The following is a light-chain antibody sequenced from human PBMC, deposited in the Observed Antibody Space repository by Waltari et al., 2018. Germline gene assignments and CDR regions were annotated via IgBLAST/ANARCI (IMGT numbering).Light chain of an antibody. Sequence: QSVLTQPPSTSETPGQRVTISCSGSSSNIGTSGVNWYQQVPGTAPTLLLRTDTQRPSGVPARFSGSKSGTSASLAISGLQSEDEANYFCAAWDDSLNAWVFGGGTKLTVL. J-gene: IGLJ3*02. CDR3: AAWDDSLNAWV. V-gene: IGLV1-44*01. CDR1: SSNIGTSG. CDR2: TDT.